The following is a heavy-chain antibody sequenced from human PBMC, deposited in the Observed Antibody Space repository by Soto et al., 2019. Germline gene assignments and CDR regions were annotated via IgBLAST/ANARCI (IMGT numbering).Heavy chain of an antibody. CDR2: IHYSGST. CDR3: AKYRRTEAEGYAFDY. CDR1: GGSISGSY. V-gene: IGHV4-59*01. Sequence: TSETLSLTCTVSGGSISGSYWSCIRQTPGKVLEWSGYIHYSGSTNYNPSLKSRVTMSVDSAKNQFSLELNSVSAADTAVYFCAKYRRTEAEGYAFDYWGQGALVTVSS. D-gene: IGHD2-15*01. J-gene: IGHJ4*02.